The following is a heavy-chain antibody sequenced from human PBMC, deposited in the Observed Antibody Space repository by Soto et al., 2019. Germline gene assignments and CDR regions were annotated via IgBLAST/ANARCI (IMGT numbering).Heavy chain of an antibody. J-gene: IGHJ6*03. D-gene: IGHD3-3*01. Sequence: GGSLRLSCTASGFSFSSFAMSWVRQAPGKGLEWVSVISGSGGSTYYADSVKGRFTISRDNSNNMLYLQMNSLRAEDTAVYYCARDVTIFGVVTDTEYSGYGINRDYYYYMDVWCKGTTVTVSS. V-gene: IGHV3-23*01. CDR1: GFSFSSFA. CDR2: ISGSGGST. CDR3: ARDVTIFGVVTDTEYSGYGINRDYYYYMDV.